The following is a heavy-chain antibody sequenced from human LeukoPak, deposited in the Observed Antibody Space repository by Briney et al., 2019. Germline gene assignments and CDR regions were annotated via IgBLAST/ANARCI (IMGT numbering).Heavy chain of an antibody. D-gene: IGHD5-18*01. CDR1: GFTFSTYP. V-gene: IGHV3-30-3*01. Sequence: GRSLRLSCAASGFTFSTYPMHWVRQAPGKVLEWVAVISYDDGTNKYYADSVKGRFTISRDNSKNTLYLQMNSLRAEDTAVYYCARLNLGYGYFLEATKHDYWGQGTLVTVSS. J-gene: IGHJ4*02. CDR3: ARLNLGYGYFLEATKHDY. CDR2: ISYDDGTNK.